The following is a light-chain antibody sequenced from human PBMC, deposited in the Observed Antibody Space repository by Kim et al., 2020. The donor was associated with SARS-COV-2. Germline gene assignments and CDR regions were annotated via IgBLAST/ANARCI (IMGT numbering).Light chain of an antibody. Sequence: DVVMTQSPLSLPVTLGQPASFSCRSSHSLAFTDGNTYLSWFQQRPGQPPRRLIYRVSKRDSGVPDRFSGRGSGTDFTLQISRVEAEDVGIYFCMQSTHWPRTFGQGTKVDIK. CDR2: RVS. V-gene: IGKV2-30*01. CDR1: HSLAFTDGNTY. J-gene: IGKJ1*01. CDR3: MQSTHWPRT.